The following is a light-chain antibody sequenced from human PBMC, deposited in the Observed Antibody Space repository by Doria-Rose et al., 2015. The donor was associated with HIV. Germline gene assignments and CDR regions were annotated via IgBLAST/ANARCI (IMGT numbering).Light chain of an antibody. Sequence: TQSPSSLSASVGDRLTITCQASQDISNYLNWYQQKPGKAPKLLIYDASNLERGVPSRFSGSGSGTDFTFTISSLQPEDIATYYCQQYDDRPYTFGQGTNLKIK. CDR2: DAS. V-gene: IGKV1-33*01. CDR1: QDISNY. CDR3: QQYDDRPYT. J-gene: IGKJ2*01.